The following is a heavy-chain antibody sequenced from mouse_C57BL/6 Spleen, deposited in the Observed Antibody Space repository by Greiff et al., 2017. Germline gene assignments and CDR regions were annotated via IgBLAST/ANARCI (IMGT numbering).Heavy chain of an antibody. Sequence: EVKLVESGEGLVKPGGSLKLSCAASGFTFSSYAMSWVRQTPEKRLEWVAYISSGGDYIYYADTVKGRITITSDNARNALYIQKSSLKTEDTAMYYCTVVYYSGSSYEGGDLDDWGQGTTLTVSS. CDR1: GFTFSSYA. V-gene: IGHV5-9-1*02. CDR3: TVVYYSGSSYEGGDLDD. CDR2: ISSGGDYI. J-gene: IGHJ2*01. D-gene: IGHD1-1*01.